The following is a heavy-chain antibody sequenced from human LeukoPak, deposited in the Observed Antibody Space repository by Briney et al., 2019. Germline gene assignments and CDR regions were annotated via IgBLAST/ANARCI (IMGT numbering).Heavy chain of an antibody. J-gene: IGHJ4*02. D-gene: IGHD3-3*01. CDR2: IYPGDSDT. CDR1: GYTFSSYW. CDR3: ARQNDFRLDY. V-gene: IGHV5-51*01. Sequence: PGGSLRLSCKGSGYTFSSYWIGWVRQMPGKGLEWMGIIYPGDSDTRYSPSLPGQVTISVDTPIGTAYLQWSSLKASDTAIYYCARQNDFRLDYWGQGTLVTVSS.